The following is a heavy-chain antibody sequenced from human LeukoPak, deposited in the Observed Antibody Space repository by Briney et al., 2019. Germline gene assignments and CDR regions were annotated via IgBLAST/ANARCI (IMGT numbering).Heavy chain of an antibody. CDR1: GGTFNNYA. V-gene: IGHV1-69*13. Sequence: GASVKVSCKASGGTFNNYAISWVRQAPGQGPEWMGGIMPLFGTPNYAQKFQGRVTIIADESTSTAYMELSSLRSEDTAVYYCATGRGYCSSTSCYSGWRLFDYWGQGTLVTVSS. D-gene: IGHD2-2*02. J-gene: IGHJ4*02. CDR2: IMPLFGTP. CDR3: ATGRGYCSSTSCYSGWRLFDY.